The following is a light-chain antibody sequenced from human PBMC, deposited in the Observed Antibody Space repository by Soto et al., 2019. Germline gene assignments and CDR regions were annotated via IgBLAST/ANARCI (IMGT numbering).Light chain of an antibody. Sequence: QSALTQPPSASGSPGQSVTISCTGTSSDVGVYNSVSWYQQHPAQVPKLMIYDVSKRPSGAPDRFSGSKSGNTASLTVSGLQAEDEADYYCSSYAGTHIVFGTGTKVTVL. V-gene: IGLV2-8*01. CDR3: SSYAGTHIV. CDR2: DVS. J-gene: IGLJ1*01. CDR1: SSDVGVYNS.